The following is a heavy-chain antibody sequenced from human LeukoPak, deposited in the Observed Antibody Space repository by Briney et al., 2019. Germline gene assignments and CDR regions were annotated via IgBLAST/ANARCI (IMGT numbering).Heavy chain of an antibody. J-gene: IGHJ3*02. D-gene: IGHD6-13*01. V-gene: IGHV3-30*02. CDR2: IRYDGSNK. CDR1: GFTFSSYG. CDR3: ARVRYSSSYDAFDI. Sequence: GGSLRLSCAASGFTFSSYGMHWVRQAPGKGLEWVAFIRYDGSNKYYADSVKGRFTISRDNAKNSLYLQMDSLRAEDTAVYYCARVRYSSSYDAFDIWGQGTMVTVSS.